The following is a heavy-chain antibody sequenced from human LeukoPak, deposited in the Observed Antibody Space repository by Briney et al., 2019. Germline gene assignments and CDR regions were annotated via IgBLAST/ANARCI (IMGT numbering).Heavy chain of an antibody. CDR2: INPNSGDT. D-gene: IGHD3-22*01. CDR1: GYTFTSYG. CDR3: AREGYYDGSGYYHPGYNRWGFDY. V-gene: IGHV1-2*02. J-gene: IGHJ4*02. Sequence: ASVNVSCKASGYTFTSYGISWVRQAPGQGLEWMGWINPNSGDTNYAQKFQGRVTMTRDTSISTAYMELSRLRSDDTAVYYCAREGYYDGSGYYHPGYNRWGFDYWGQGTLVTVSS.